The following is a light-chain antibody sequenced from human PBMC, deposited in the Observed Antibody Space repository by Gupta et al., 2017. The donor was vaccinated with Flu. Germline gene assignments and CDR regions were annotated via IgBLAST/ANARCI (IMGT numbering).Light chain of an antibody. CDR1: QSVSNNY. V-gene: IGKV3-20*01. CDR3: QQYGISMYT. CDR2: GAS. J-gene: IGKJ2*01. Sequence: GTLYLSPGKRATLSCRASQSVSNNYLTWYQQKPGQAPRLLIYGASSRATGIPDRFSGSGSGTDFTLTISRLEPEDFAVYYCQQYGISMYTFGQGTKLEIK.